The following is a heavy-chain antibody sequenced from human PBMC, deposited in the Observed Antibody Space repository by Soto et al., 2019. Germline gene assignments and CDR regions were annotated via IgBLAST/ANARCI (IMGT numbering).Heavy chain of an antibody. Sequence: EAQLVESGGGLVQPGGSLRLSCAASGFTFSSYSMNWVRQAPGKGLEWVGRIKSKTDGGTTDYAAPVKGRFTISRDDSKNTLYLQMNSLKTEDTAVYYCTTDFRGIAAAGFDYWGQGTLVTVSS. CDR3: TTDFRGIAAAGFDY. CDR2: IKSKTDGGTT. J-gene: IGHJ4*02. V-gene: IGHV3-15*01. CDR1: GFTFSSYS. D-gene: IGHD6-13*01.